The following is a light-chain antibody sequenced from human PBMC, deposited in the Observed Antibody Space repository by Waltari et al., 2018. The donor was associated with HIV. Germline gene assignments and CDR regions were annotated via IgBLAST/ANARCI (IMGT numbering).Light chain of an antibody. CDR2: DNV. CDR3: QVWDRPSDQWV. V-gene: IGLV3-21*01. Sequence: YVLTQPPSVSVAPGEMARLTCGGNNIGNKGVHWYQLKSGQAPLLVIFDNVDRPSRITERFSGSISGFTATLAISRVEPGDKAVYYCQVWDRPSDQWVFGGGTTLIV. J-gene: IGLJ3*02. CDR1: NIGNKG.